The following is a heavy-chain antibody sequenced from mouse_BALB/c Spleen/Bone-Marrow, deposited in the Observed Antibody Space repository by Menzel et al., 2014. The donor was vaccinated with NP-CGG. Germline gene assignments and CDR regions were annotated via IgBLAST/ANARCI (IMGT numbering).Heavy chain of an antibody. CDR1: GYTFTSYW. Sequence: QVQLQQSGAELVKPGASVKLSCKASGYTFTSYWMHWVKQRPGQGLEWIGEIDPSDSYTNYNQKFKGKATLTVDKSSSTAYMQLSSLTSEDSAVYYCATARAMSYAMDYWGQGTSVTVSS. CDR2: IDPSDSYT. J-gene: IGHJ4*01. CDR3: ATARAMSYAMDY. V-gene: IGHV1-69*02. D-gene: IGHD3-1*01.